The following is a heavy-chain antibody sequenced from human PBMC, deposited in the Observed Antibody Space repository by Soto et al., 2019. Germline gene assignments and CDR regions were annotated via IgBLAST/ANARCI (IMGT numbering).Heavy chain of an antibody. J-gene: IGHJ4*02. V-gene: IGHV3-30-3*01. CDR2: MSYDGANI. Sequence: QVQLVESGGGVIQPGRSLRLSCAASGFSFGAYAMFWVRQAPGKGLEWVATMSYDGANIYYADSVKGRFTISRDNSKNTLYVQMNSLRTEDTVIYYCARDRSGIRGFDYWGQGTQVTVSS. D-gene: IGHD3-10*01. CDR3: ARDRSGIRGFDY. CDR1: GFSFGAYA.